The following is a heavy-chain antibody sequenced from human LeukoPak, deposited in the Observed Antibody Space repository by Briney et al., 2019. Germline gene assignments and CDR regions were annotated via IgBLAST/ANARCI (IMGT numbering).Heavy chain of an antibody. D-gene: IGHD6-13*01. J-gene: IGHJ5*02. Sequence: PGGSLRLSCAASGFTFSSYAMSWVGQAPGKGLEWVSAISGSGGSTYYADSVKGRFTISRDNSKNTLYLQMNSLRAEDTAVYYCAKDHSIAAAGTLWFDPWGQGTLVTVSS. CDR1: GFTFSSYA. CDR3: AKDHSIAAAGTLWFDP. V-gene: IGHV3-23*01. CDR2: ISGSGGST.